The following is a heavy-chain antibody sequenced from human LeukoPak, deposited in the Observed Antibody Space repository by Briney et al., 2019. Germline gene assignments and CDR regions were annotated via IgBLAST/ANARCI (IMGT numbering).Heavy chain of an antibody. CDR3: AKERGEVVVVISWSFDL. Sequence: QAGGSLRLSCAASGFTFSSYAMSWVRQAPGKGLEWVSAISGSGGSTYYADSVKGRFTISRDNSKNTLYLQMNSLRAEDTAVYYCAKERGEVVVVISWSFDLWGRGTLVTVSS. CDR2: ISGSGGST. J-gene: IGHJ2*01. CDR1: GFTFSSYA. V-gene: IGHV3-23*01. D-gene: IGHD3-22*01.